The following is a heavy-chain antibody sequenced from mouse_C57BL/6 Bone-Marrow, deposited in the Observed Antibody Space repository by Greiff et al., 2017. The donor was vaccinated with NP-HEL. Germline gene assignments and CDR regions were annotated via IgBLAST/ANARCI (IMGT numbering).Heavy chain of an antibody. V-gene: IGHV10-3*01. CDR2: IRSKSSNYAT. CDR1: GFTFNTYA. J-gene: IGHJ1*03. Sequence: EVQRVESGGGLVQPKGSLKLSCAASGFTFNTYAMHWVRQAPGKGLEWVARIRSKSSNYATYYADSVKDRFTISRDDSQSMLYLQMNNLKTEDTAMYYCVREGTVVAFCWYFDVWGTGTTVTVSS. CDR3: VREGTVVAFCWYFDV. D-gene: IGHD1-1*01.